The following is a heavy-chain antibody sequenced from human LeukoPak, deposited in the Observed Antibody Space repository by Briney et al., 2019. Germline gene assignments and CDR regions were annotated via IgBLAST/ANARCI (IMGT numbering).Heavy chain of an antibody. V-gene: IGHV5-51*01. CDR3: ARHVRPYSSSWYLDY. CDR2: ICPGDSDT. Sequence: GESLQISCQTSGSSFTSYCIGWVRQLSGRGLEWMGIICPGDSDTRYSPSFQGQVTISADKSLRTAYLQWSSLNASDTAMYYCARHVRPYSSSWYLDYWDQGILVTVSS. J-gene: IGHJ4*02. D-gene: IGHD6-13*01. CDR1: GSSFTSYC.